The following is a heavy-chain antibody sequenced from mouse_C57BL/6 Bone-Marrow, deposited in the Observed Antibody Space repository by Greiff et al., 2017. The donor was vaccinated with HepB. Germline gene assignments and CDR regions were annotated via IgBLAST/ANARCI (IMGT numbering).Heavy chain of an antibody. J-gene: IGHJ3*01. D-gene: IGHD1-1*01. CDR1: GFNIKDYY. V-gene: IGHV14-2*01. CDR3: ASLITTVVAPVAY. Sequence: EVQLQESGAELVKPGASVKLSCTASGFNIKDYYMHWVKQRTEQGLEWIGRIDPEDGETKYAPKFPGKATITADTSSNTAYLQLSSLTSEDTAVYYCASLITTVVAPVAYWGQGTLVTVSA. CDR2: IDPEDGET.